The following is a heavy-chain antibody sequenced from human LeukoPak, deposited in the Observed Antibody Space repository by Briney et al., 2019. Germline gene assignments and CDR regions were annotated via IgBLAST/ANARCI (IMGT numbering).Heavy chain of an antibody. Sequence: PSETLSLTCTVSGDSVCSGPYYWSWIRQSPEKGLGWIGYVTCRGGTDYNSSLRSRVTISGDTSKNQFFLSVRSVTAADTAVYYCARDRTNGFFDYWGQGTLVTVSS. CDR3: ARDRTNGFFDY. J-gene: IGHJ4*02. V-gene: IGHV4-61*01. CDR1: GDSVCSGPYY. D-gene: IGHD2-8*01. CDR2: VTCRGGT.